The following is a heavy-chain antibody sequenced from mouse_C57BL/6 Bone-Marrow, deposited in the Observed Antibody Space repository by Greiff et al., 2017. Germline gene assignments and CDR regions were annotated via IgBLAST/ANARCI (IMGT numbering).Heavy chain of an antibody. V-gene: IGHV7-1*01. J-gene: IGHJ3*01. CDR1: GFTFSDFY. CDR2: SRNKANDYTT. CDR3: ARRDSNFAWFAY. D-gene: IGHD2-5*01. Sequence: EVKVVESGGGLVQSGRSLRLSCATSGFTFSDFYMEWVRQAPGKGLEWIAASRNKANDYTTEYSASVKGRFIVSRDTSQSILYLQMNALRAEDTAIYYCARRDSNFAWFAYWGQGTLVTVSA.